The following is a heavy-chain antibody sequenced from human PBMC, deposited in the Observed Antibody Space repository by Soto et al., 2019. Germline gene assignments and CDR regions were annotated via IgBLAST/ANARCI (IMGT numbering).Heavy chain of an antibody. V-gene: IGHV3-30-3*01. Sequence: PWGSLRLSCAASGFTFSSYAMHWVRQAPGKGLEWVAVISYDGSNKYYADSVKGRFTISRDNSKNTLYLQMNSLRAEDTAVYYCARDKPLLRFLEWLLDYWGQGTLVTVAS. CDR3: ARDKPLLRFLEWLLDY. J-gene: IGHJ4*02. CDR2: ISYDGSNK. D-gene: IGHD3-3*01. CDR1: GFTFSSYA.